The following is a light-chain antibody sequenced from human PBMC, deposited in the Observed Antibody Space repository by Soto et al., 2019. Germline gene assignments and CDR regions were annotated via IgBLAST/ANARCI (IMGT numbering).Light chain of an antibody. V-gene: IGKV3-20*01. Sequence: EVVLTQSPGALSLSPGERATLSCRASHSVDSSYFAWYQQRPGQAPRLLIYETSSRATGIPDRFSGSGSGTDFTLTVSRLEPEDFAVYFCQQYGSDPLTFGGGTKVEIK. J-gene: IGKJ4*01. CDR3: QQYGSDPLT. CDR2: ETS. CDR1: HSVDSSY.